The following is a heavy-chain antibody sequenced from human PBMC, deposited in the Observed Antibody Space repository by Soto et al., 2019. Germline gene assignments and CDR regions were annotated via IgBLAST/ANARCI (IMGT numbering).Heavy chain of an antibody. CDR2: IIPIFGTA. J-gene: IGHJ5*02. V-gene: IGHV1-69*01. D-gene: IGHD3-3*01. Sequence: QVQLVQSGAEVKKPGSSVKVSCRASGGPFSSYAISWVRQAPGQVLEWMGGIIPIFGTANYAQKFQGRVTITADESTSTAYMELSSLRSEDTAVYYCARGFSYSALATHYSHEWLSWFDPCGQGTLVTVSS. CDR3: ARGFSYSALATHYSHEWLSWFDP. CDR1: GGPFSSYA.